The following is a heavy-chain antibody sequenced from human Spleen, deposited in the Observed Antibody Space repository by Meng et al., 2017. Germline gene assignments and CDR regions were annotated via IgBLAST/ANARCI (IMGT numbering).Heavy chain of an antibody. Sequence: VPLVQSGGQVKKPGASVKVSCKASGYTFTSYAMHWVRQATGQRLEWMGWINAGNGNTKYSQKFQGKVTITRDTSASTAYMELRSLRSDDTAVYYCAIGSGSYYEELHYYYGMDVWGQGTTVTVSS. D-gene: IGHD3-10*01. CDR2: INAGNGNT. CDR1: GYTFTSYA. V-gene: IGHV1-3*01. J-gene: IGHJ6*02. CDR3: AIGSGSYYEELHYYYGMDV.